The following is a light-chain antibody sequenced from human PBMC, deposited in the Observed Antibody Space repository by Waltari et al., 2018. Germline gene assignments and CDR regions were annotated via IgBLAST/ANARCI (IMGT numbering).Light chain of an antibody. CDR2: DDS. V-gene: IGLV3-21*04. Sequence: SYVLTQPPSVSVAPGKTARITCGGNNIGSNSVHWYQQKPGQAPVLVIYDDSDRPSGIPDRFSGSNSGNTATMTISRVEAGDEADSYCQVWDSSSDQVFGGGTKLTVL. J-gene: IGLJ2*01. CDR1: NIGSNS. CDR3: QVWDSSSDQV.